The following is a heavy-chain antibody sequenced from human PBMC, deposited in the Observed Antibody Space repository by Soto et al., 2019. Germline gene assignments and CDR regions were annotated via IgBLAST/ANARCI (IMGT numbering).Heavy chain of an antibody. CDR1: GFSLSTSGVG. Sequence: QGTLKQSGPTLVQPTQTLTLTCSFSGFSLSTSGVGVGWIRQSPGEALEWLALIYWSGDEHYRPCLKSRLSISKDPSKNHVDLITPNMDPVDTATYYCARGLATLPVYAFDIWGQGTIVTVSS. J-gene: IGHJ3*02. CDR2: IYWSGDE. V-gene: IGHV2-5*01. D-gene: IGHD6-6*01. CDR3: ARGLATLPVYAFDI.